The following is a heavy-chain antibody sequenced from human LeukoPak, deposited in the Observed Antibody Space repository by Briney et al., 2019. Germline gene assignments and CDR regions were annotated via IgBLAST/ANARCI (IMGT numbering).Heavy chain of an antibody. D-gene: IGHD6-13*01. CDR1: GFTFSSYA. CDR2: ISYDGSNK. J-gene: IGHJ4*02. CDR3: ARDFSNPFLAAAVPAY. V-gene: IGHV3-30*04. Sequence: HPGGSLRLSCAASGFTFSSYAMHWVRQAPGKGLEWVAVISYDGSNKYYADSVKGRFTISRDNSKNTLYLQMNSLRAEDTAVYYCARDFSNPFLAAAVPAYWGQGTLVTVSS.